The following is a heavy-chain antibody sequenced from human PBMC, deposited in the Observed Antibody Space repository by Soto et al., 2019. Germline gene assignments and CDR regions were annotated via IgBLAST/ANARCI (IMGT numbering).Heavy chain of an antibody. D-gene: IGHD3-9*01. CDR2: ISYDGDNK. CDR3: ARASYFSEKTAYYAKSFKWFDP. CDR1: GFTFSGSE. V-gene: IGHV3-30*14. J-gene: IGHJ5*02. Sequence: VQLLESGGGVVQSGRSLRLSCAASGFTFSGSEMHWVRQAPGKGLEWVAFISYDGDNKYYADSVKGRFTVSRDNSRNTLHLQMDSLRPEDTAVYYCARASYFSEKTAYYAKSFKWFDPWGQGALLTVSS.